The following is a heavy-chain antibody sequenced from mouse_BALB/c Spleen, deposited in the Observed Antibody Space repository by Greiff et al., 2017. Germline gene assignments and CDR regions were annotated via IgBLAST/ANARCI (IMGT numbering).Heavy chain of an antibody. D-gene: IGHD2-1*01. CDR3: TRRVYGNYFDV. CDR2: IYPSDSYT. Sequence: VQLQQPGAELVRPGASVKLSCKASGYTFTSYWINWVKQRPGQGLEWIGNIYPSDSYTNYNQKFKDKATLTVDKSSSTAYMQLSSPTSEDSAVYYCTRRVYGNYFDVWGAGTTVTVSS. CDR1: GYTFTSYW. J-gene: IGHJ1*01. V-gene: IGHV1-69*02.